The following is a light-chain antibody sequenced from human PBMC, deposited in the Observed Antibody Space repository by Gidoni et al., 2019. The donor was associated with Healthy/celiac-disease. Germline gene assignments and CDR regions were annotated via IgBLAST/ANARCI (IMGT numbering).Light chain of an antibody. J-gene: IGKJ3*01. CDR2: AAS. CDR1: QGISSY. V-gene: IGKV1-8*01. CDR3: QQYYSYS. Sequence: AIRMTQSPSSFSASTGDRVTITCRASQGISSYLAWYQQKPGKAPKLLIYAASTLQSGVPSRFSGSGSWTDFTLTISCLQSEDFATYYCQQYYSYSFGPGTKVDIK.